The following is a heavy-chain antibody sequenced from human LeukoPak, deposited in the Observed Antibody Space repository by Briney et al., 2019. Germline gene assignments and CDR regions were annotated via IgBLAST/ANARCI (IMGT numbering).Heavy chain of an antibody. CDR1: EFTFSSYA. CDR2: ISGSGGRT. J-gene: IGHJ4*02. CDR3: ANPPTVTSFEY. Sequence: GGSLRLSCAASEFTFSSYAMNWVRQAPGKGLEWVSSISGSGGRTYYADSVKGRFTISRDNSKNTLYLQMNSLRAEDTAVYYCANPPTVTSFEYWGQGTLVTVSS. V-gene: IGHV3-23*01. D-gene: IGHD4-11*01.